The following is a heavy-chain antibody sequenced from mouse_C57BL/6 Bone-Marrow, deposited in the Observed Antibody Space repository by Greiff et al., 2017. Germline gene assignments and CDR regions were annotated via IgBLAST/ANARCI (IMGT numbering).Heavy chain of an antibody. Sequence: DVMLVESGGGLVKPGGSLKLSCAASGFTFSSYAMSWVRQTPEKRLEWVATISDGGSYTYYPDNVKGRFTISRDNAKNNLYLQMSHLKSEDTAMYYCARDRDWAFAYWGQGTLVTVSA. CDR3: ARDRDWAFAY. D-gene: IGHD4-1*01. J-gene: IGHJ3*01. CDR2: ISDGGSYT. V-gene: IGHV5-4*01. CDR1: GFTFSSYA.